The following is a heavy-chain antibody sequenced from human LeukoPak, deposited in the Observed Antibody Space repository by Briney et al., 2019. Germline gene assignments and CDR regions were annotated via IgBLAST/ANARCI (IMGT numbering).Heavy chain of an antibody. J-gene: IGHJ6*02. CDR3: ARERVYAIYYYYGMDV. D-gene: IGHD2-8*01. CDR2: INPNSGGT. V-gene: IGHV1-2*02. CDR1: GYTFTGYY. Sequence: ASVKVSCKASGYTFTGYYMHWVRQAPGQGLEWMGWINPNSGGTNYAQKFQGRVTMTRDTSISTAYMELSRLRSDDTAVYYRARERVYAIYYYYGMDVWGQGTTVTVSS.